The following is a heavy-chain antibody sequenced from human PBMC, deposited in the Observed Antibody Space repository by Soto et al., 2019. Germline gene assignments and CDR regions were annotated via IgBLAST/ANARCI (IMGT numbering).Heavy chain of an antibody. D-gene: IGHD4-17*01. CDR3: ARDYDYGDAGALDI. J-gene: IGHJ3*02. Sequence: VGALILSCAVSGLAVSTNHMSWVRQAPGKGLEWVSNLYRYGNAFYSDSVKGRFTISRDNSWNALYLHINSLRAEDTAVYYCARDYDYGDAGALDIWGQGTMVTVSS. V-gene: IGHV3-53*01. CDR2: LYRYGNA. CDR1: GLAVSTNH.